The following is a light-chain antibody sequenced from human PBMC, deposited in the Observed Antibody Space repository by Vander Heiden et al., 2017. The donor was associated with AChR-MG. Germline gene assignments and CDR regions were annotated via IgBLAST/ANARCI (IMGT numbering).Light chain of an antibody. CDR3: QQDDSSPT. J-gene: IGKJ1*01. V-gene: IGKV3-20*01. Sequence: EIVLTQSPGTLSLSPGERATLSCRASQSVSSSLAWYQQKPGQAPRLLIYGASTRANGIPDRFSGSGSGTDFTLTFSRLEPEDFAVYFWQQDDSSPTFGQGTKVEIK. CDR2: GAS. CDR1: QSVSSS.